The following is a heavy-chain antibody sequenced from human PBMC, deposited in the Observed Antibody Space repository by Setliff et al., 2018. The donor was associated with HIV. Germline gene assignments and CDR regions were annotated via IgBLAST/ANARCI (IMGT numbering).Heavy chain of an antibody. V-gene: IGHV3-21*04. CDR3: ARENYYVTEY. CDR1: GFAFSRAW. D-gene: IGHD3-10*02. Sequence: PGGSLRLSCVASGFAFSRAWMSWVRQAPGKGLEWVSSISSSSSYIYYADSVKGRFTISRDNTKNSLYLQMNSLTAEDTAVYYCARENYYVTEYWGQGTLVTVSS. CDR2: ISSSSSYI. J-gene: IGHJ4*02.